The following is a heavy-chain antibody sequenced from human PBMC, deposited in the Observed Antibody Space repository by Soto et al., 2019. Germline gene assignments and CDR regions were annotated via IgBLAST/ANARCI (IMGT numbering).Heavy chain of an antibody. D-gene: IGHD5-18*01. CDR2: IYHSGST. CDR3: ARVSGYSYDNYGMDV. V-gene: IGHV4-30-2*01. Sequence: SETLSLTCAVSGGSISSGGYSWSWIRQPPGKGLEWIGYIYHSGSTYYNPSLKSRVTISVDRSKNQFSLKLSSVTAADTAVYYCARVSGYSYDNYGMDVWGKGTTVTVSS. J-gene: IGHJ6*04. CDR1: GGSISSGGYS.